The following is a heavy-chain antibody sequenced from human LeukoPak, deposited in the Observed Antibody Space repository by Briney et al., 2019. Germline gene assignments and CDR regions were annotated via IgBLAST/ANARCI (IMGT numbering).Heavy chain of an antibody. J-gene: IGHJ4*02. Sequence: PGGSLRLSCAASGFTFSSYAMHWVRQAPGKGLKWVAVISYDGSNKYYADSVKGRFTISRDNSKNTLYLQMNSLRAEDTAVYYCARDQVIAVAGEFDYWGQGTLVTVSS. D-gene: IGHD6-19*01. CDR1: GFTFSSYA. CDR2: ISYDGSNK. CDR3: ARDQVIAVAGEFDY. V-gene: IGHV3-30-3*01.